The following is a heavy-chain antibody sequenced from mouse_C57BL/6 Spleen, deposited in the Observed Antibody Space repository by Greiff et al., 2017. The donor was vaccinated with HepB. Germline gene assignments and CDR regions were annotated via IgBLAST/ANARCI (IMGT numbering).Heavy chain of an antibody. J-gene: IGHJ4*01. CDR3: TLRRWDYAMDY. Sequence: EVQLQQSGAELVRPGASVKLSCTASGFNFKNDYMHWVKQRPEQGLEWIGWIGPENGDTEYASKFQGKATITADTSSNTAYLQLSSLTSEDTAVYYCTLRRWDYAMDYWGQGTTVTVSS. CDR1: GFNFKNDY. D-gene: IGHD1-1*01. CDR2: IGPENGDT. V-gene: IGHV14-4*01.